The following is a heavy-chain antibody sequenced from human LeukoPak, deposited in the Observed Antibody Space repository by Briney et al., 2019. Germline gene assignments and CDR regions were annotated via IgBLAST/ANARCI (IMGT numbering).Heavy chain of an antibody. CDR3: ARSGTVTTWNY. J-gene: IGHJ4*02. CDR2: IYYSGTT. CDR1: GGSISGGGYY. Sequence: PSETLSLTCTVSGGSISGGGYYWSWIRQHPGKGLEWIGYIYYSGTTYYNPSLKSRVSISLDTSKNQFSPNLSSVTAADTAVYYCARSGTVTTWNYWGQGTLVTVSS. V-gene: IGHV4-31*03. D-gene: IGHD4-17*01.